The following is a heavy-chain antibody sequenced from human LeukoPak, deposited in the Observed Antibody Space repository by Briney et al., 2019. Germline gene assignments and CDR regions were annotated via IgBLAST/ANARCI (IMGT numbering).Heavy chain of an antibody. CDR3: AREPWVVTANWYFDL. Sequence: GGSLRLSCAASGFTFSSYSMNWVRQAPGKGLEWVSSISSSSSYIYYADSVKGRFTISRDNAKNSLYLQMNSLRAEDTAVYYCAREPWVVTANWYFDLWGRGTLVTVSS. D-gene: IGHD2-21*02. J-gene: IGHJ2*01. CDR1: GFTFSSYS. V-gene: IGHV3-21*01. CDR2: ISSSSSYI.